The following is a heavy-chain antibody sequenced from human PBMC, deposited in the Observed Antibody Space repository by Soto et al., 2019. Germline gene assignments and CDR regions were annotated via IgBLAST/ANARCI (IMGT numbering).Heavy chain of an antibody. J-gene: IGHJ6*02. V-gene: IGHV3-30*18. CDR3: AKAYYYDSRGQKPHYYYYGMDV. D-gene: IGHD3-22*01. CDR2: ISYDGSNK. Sequence: GGSLRLACAASGFTFSSYGMHWVRQAPGKGLEWVAVISYDGSNKYYADSVKGRFTISRDNSKNTLYLQMNSLRAEDTAVYYCAKAYYYDSRGQKPHYYYYGMDVSGQATTVTVSS. CDR1: GFTFSSYG.